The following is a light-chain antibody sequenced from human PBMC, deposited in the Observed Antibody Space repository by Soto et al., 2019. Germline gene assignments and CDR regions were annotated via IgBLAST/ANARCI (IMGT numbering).Light chain of an antibody. V-gene: IGKV3-11*01. CDR3: QQRSNWPPG. Sequence: EIVLTQSPATLSLSPGERATLSCRASQSVSSYLAWYQQTPGQAPRLLIYDASNRATGIPARFSVSGSWTDFTLTISSLEPEDCAVYYCQQRSNWPPGFGGGTKVEIK. J-gene: IGKJ4*01. CDR1: QSVSSY. CDR2: DAS.